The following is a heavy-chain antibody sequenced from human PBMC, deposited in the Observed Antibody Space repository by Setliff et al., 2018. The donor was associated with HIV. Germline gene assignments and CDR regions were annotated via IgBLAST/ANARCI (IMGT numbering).Heavy chain of an antibody. J-gene: IGHJ3*02. D-gene: IGHD3-3*01. CDR2: IYYSGST. Sequence: SETLSLTCTVSGDYISSGGYYWSWIRQHPGKGLEWIGYIYYSGSTYYNPSLQSRVTISIDTSKNQFSLKLSSVTAADTAIYYCARVPRITTLRNAFDIWGQGTMVTVSS. CDR1: GDYISSGGYY. V-gene: IGHV4-31*03. CDR3: ARVPRITTLRNAFDI.